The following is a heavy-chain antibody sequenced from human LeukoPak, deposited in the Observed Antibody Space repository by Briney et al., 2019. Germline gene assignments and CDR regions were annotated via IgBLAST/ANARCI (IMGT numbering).Heavy chain of an antibody. V-gene: IGHV6-1*01. Sequence: QTLTLTCAISGDSVSSKSATWNWIRQSPSRGLEWLGKTYYRSRWYNDSAVSVTGRITISPDTSKNQLSLQLNSVTPEDTAVYYCARDPRVSAGWQFDYWGQGTLVTVSS. D-gene: IGHD6-19*01. J-gene: IGHJ4*02. CDR2: TYYRSRWYN. CDR1: GDSVSSKSAT. CDR3: ARDPRVSAGWQFDY.